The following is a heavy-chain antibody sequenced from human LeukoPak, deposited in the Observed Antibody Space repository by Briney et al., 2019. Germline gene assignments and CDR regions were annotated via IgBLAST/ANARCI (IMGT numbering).Heavy chain of an antibody. D-gene: IGHD3-10*01. CDR3: ARSGRGHVYGFFDY. J-gene: IGHJ4*02. V-gene: IGHV1-2*02. Sequence: GSVKVSCKASGYTFTGYYMHWVRQAPGQGLEWMGWVNTHTGATNYAQKFQGAVTMTRDTSIGTAYMELSRPRSDDTAMYYCARSGRGHVYGFFDYWGQGTLVTVSS. CDR1: GYTFTGYY. CDR2: VNTHTGAT.